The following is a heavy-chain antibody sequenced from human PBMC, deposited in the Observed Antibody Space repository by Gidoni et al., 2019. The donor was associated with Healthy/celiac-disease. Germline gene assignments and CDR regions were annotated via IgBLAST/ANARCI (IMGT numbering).Heavy chain of an antibody. V-gene: IGHV4-30-2*01. Sequence: QLQLQESGSGLVKPSQTLSLTCAVSGGSIRSGGYSWSWIRQPPGKGLEWIGYIYHSGSTYYNPSLKSRVTISVDRSKNQFSLKLSSVTAADTAVYYCARTYYYDSSGYSDYGDGYYFDYWGQGTLVTVSS. CDR3: ARTYYYDSSGYSDYGDGYYFDY. CDR2: IYHSGST. J-gene: IGHJ4*02. CDR1: GGSIRSGGYS. D-gene: IGHD3-22*01.